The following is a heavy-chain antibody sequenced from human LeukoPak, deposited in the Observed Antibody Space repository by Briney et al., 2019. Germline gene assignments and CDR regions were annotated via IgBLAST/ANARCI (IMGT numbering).Heavy chain of an antibody. Sequence: GGSLRLSCAASGFTFSSYWMHWVRQAPGKGLVWVSRINSDGSSTSYADSVKGRFTISRDNAKNTLYLQMNSLRAEDTAVYYCATNPPSRSWVYWGQGTLVTVSS. J-gene: IGHJ4*02. CDR1: GFTFSSYW. CDR3: ATNPPSRSWVY. D-gene: IGHD6-13*01. CDR2: INSDGSST. V-gene: IGHV3-74*01.